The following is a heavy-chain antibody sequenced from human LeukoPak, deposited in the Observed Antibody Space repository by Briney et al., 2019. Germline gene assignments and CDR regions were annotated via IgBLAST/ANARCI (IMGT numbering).Heavy chain of an antibody. Sequence: GGSLRLSCAASGFTFSSYAMSWVRQAPGKGLEWVSAISGSGGSTYYADSVKGRFTISRDNSKNTPYLQMNSLRAEDTAVYYCAKVERAIAAAGKAFDYWGQGTLVTVSS. V-gene: IGHV3-23*01. CDR1: GFTFSSYA. J-gene: IGHJ4*02. CDR2: ISGSGGST. CDR3: AKVERAIAAAGKAFDY. D-gene: IGHD6-13*01.